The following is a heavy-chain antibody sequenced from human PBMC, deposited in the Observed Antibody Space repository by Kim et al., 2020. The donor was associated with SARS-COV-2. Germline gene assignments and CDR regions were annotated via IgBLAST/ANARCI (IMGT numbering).Heavy chain of an antibody. J-gene: IGHJ5*02. Sequence: ASVKVSCKASGYTFTGYYMHWVRQAPGQGLEWMGWINPNSGGTNYAQKFQGRVTMTRDTSISTAYMELSRLRSDDTAVYYCARDLGYSSSWPNWFDPWGQGTLVTVSS. CDR1: GYTFTGYY. CDR2: INPNSGGT. CDR3: ARDLGYSSSWPNWFDP. V-gene: IGHV1-2*02. D-gene: IGHD6-13*01.